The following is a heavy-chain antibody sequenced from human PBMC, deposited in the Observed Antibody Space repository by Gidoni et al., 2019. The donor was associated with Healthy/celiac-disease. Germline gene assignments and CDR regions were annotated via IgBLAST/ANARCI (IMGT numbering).Heavy chain of an antibody. CDR3: AKDYDFWSGYYTDY. CDR1: GFTFSSYA. D-gene: IGHD3-3*01. Sequence: EVQLLESGGGLVQPGGSLRLSCAASGFTFSSYAMRWVRQAPGKGLEWVSAISGSGGSTYYADSVKGRFTISRDNSKNTLYLQMNSLRAEDTAVYYCAKDYDFWSGYYTDYWGQGTLVTVSS. CDR2: ISGSGGST. V-gene: IGHV3-23*01. J-gene: IGHJ4*02.